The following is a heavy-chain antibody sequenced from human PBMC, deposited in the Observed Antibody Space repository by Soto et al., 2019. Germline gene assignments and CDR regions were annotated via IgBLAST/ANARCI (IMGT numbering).Heavy chain of an antibody. CDR2: IYYSGST. CDR1: GGSISSSSYY. Sequence: QLQLQESGPGLVKPSETLSLTCTVSGGSISSSSYYWGWIRQPPGKGLEWIGSIYYSGSTYYNPSLKSRVTISVDTSKNQFSLKLSSVTAADTAVYYCARHLASVWSYYYGMDVWGQGTTVTVSS. J-gene: IGHJ6*02. V-gene: IGHV4-39*01. D-gene: IGHD3-3*01. CDR3: ARHLASVWSYYYGMDV.